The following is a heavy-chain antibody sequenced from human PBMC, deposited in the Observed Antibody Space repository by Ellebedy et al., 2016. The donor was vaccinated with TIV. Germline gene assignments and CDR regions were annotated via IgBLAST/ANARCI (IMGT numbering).Heavy chain of an antibody. CDR2: IYYSGST. D-gene: IGHD6-19*01. CDR1: GASIGSYY. V-gene: IGHV4-59*01. CDR3: ARVIAVAGMSAFDI. J-gene: IGHJ3*02. Sequence: MPSGTLSLTCTVSGASIGSYYWSWIRQPPGKGLEWIGYIYYSGSTNYNPSLKSRVTISVDTSKNQFSLKLSSVTAADTAVYYCARVIAVAGMSAFDIWGQGTMVTVSS.